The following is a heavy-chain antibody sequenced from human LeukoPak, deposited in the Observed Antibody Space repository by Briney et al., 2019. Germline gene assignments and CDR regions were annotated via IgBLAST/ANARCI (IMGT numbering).Heavy chain of an antibody. V-gene: IGHV3-7*03. CDR2: IKQDGSEK. Sequence: GGSLRLSCAASGLTFSSYWMSWVRQAPGKGLERVANIKQDGSEKYYVDSVKGRFTISRDNAKNSLYLQMNSLRAEDTAVYYCAREEYSSGWIDFDYWGQGTLVTVSS. CDR1: GLTFSSYW. J-gene: IGHJ4*02. D-gene: IGHD6-19*01. CDR3: AREEYSSGWIDFDY.